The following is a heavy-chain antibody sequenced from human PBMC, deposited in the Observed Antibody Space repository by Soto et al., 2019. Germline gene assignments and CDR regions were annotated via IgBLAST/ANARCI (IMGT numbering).Heavy chain of an antibody. CDR3: ATHSATPYYTDRRDWSFDL. V-gene: IGHV4-39*01. J-gene: IGHJ2*01. CDR2: VSNSGST. D-gene: IGHD1-26*01. CDR1: GGSVTSDIYY. Sequence: LSLTCTVSGGSVTSDIYYLCWLRQPPGTGREWIGSVSNSGSTYYNPSLKSRITISVDTSKQQFSLKLGSVTAADTAVYFCATHSATPYYTDRRDWSFDLWGRGTLVTVSS.